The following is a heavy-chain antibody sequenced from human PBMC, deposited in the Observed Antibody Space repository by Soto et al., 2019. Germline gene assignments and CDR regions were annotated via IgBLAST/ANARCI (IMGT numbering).Heavy chain of an antibody. J-gene: IGHJ6*02. CDR1: GYSFASYW. Sequence: GESLKISCQGSGYSFASYWIGWVRQMPGKDLEWMGIIYPGDSDTRYSPSFQGQVTISADKSLRTAYLQWTSLKAPDTALYYCARTRSFTLGFYYDGMDVWGQGTTVTVSS. D-gene: IGHD6-6*01. CDR3: ARTRSFTLGFYYDGMDV. V-gene: IGHV5-51*01. CDR2: IYPGDSDT.